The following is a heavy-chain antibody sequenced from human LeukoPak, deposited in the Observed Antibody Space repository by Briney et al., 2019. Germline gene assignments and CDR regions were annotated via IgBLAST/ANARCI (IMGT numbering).Heavy chain of an antibody. CDR2: INHSGST. D-gene: IGHD3-22*01. CDR1: GGSFSGYY. V-gene: IGHV4-34*01. J-gene: IGHJ5*02. CDR3: ARAKEDYYDSSGYNYWIDP. Sequence: SETLSLTCAVYGGSFSGYYWSWIRQPPGKGLEWIGEINHSGSTNYNPSLKSRVTISVDTSKNQFSLKLSSVTAADTAVYYCARAKEDYYDSSGYNYWIDPWGQGTLVTVSS.